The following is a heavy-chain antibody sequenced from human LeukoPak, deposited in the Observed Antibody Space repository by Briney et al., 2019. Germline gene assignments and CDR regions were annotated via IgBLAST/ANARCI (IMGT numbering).Heavy chain of an antibody. J-gene: IGHJ4*02. D-gene: IGHD3-10*01. CDR1: GGSFSGYY. CDR2: INHSGST. CDR3: ARGGVLWFGELPLDY. Sequence: PSETLSLTCAVYGGSFSGYYWNWIRQPPGKGLEWIGEINHSGSTNYNPSLKSRVTISVDTSKNQFSLKLSSVTAADTAVYYCARGGVLWFGELPLDYWGQGTLVTVSS. V-gene: IGHV4-34*01.